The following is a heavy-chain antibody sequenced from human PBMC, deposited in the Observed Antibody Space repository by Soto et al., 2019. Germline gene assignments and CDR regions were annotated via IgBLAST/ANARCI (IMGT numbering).Heavy chain of an antibody. CDR3: ARDHDSSGYYYVFDY. V-gene: IGHV3-48*01. CDR1: GFTFSSYS. D-gene: IGHD3-22*01. Sequence: EVQLVESGGGLVQPGGSLRLSCAASGFTFSSYSMNWVRQAPGKGLEWVSYISSSSSTIDYADSVKGRFTISRDNAKNSLYLQMNSLRAEDTAVYYCARDHDSSGYYYVFDYWGQGTLVTVSS. CDR2: ISSSSSTI. J-gene: IGHJ4*02.